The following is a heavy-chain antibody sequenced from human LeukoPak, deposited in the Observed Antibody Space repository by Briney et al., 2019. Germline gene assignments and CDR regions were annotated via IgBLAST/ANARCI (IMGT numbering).Heavy chain of an antibody. V-gene: IGHV3-23*01. J-gene: IGHJ4*02. D-gene: IGHD5-12*01. CDR1: GFTFSSFA. CDR3: SKDHKFSGYDNYFDC. CDR2: ISGSGGST. Sequence: GGSLRLSCAASGFTFSSFAMSWVRLAPGKGLEWVSSISGSGGSTNYADSVKGRFTISRDNSKNTMYLQMNSLTADDTAVYYCSKDHKFSGYDNYFDCWGQGTLVTVSS.